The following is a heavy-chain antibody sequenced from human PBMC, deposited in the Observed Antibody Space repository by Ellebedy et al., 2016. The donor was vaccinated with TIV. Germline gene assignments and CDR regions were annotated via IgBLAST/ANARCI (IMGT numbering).Heavy chain of an antibody. D-gene: IGHD2-15*01. J-gene: IGHJ6*02. V-gene: IGHV3-66*01. CDR1: GFTVSSNY. CDR3: ARDTYQVCGSCYSGYYYYGMDV. CDR2: IYSGGST. Sequence: PGGSLRLSCAASGFTVSSNYMSWVRQAPGKGLEWVSVIYSGGSTYYADSVKGRFTISRDNSKNTLYLQMNSLRAEDTAVYYCARDTYQVCGSCYSGYYYYGMDVWGQGTTVTVSS.